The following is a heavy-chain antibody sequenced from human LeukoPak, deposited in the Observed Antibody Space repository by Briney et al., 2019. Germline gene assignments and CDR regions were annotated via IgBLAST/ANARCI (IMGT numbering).Heavy chain of an antibody. V-gene: IGHV3-9*01. CDR1: GFTFDDYA. D-gene: IGHD5-18*01. J-gene: IGHJ4*02. Sequence: GRSLRLSCAASGFTFDDYAMHWVRQAPGKGLEWVSGISWNSGSIGYADSVKGRFTISRDNAKNSLYLQMNSLRAEDTALYYCAKDFVDTAMVLTNWGQGTLVTVSS. CDR2: ISWNSGSI. CDR3: AKDFVDTAMVLTN.